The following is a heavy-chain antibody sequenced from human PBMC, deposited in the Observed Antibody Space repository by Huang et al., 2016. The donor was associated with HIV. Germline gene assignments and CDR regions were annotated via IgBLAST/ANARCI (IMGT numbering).Heavy chain of an antibody. V-gene: IGHV1-69*13. Sequence: QVQLVQSGAEVKKPRSSVKFSCKASGGTFGSYVISWFRQAPGQGLEGMGWIIPIFDTVNYEQKHQGRVRITADASTSPAYMELTSLRSEETALYYCARDLTGTRAAAAGIRGDAFDVWGQGTLVTVSS. CDR3: ARDLTGTRAAAAGIRGDAFDV. CDR2: IIPIFDTV. J-gene: IGHJ3*01. D-gene: IGHD6-13*01. CDR1: GGTFGSYV.